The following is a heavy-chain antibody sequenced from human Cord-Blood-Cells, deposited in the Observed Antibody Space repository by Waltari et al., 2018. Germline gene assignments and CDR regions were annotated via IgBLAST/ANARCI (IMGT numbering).Heavy chain of an antibody. Sequence: QVQLQQWGAGLLKPSETLSLTCAVYGGSFSGYYWSWIRQPPGKGLELIGEINHSGSTNYNPSLKSRVTISVDTSKNQFSLKLSSVTAADTAVYYCARDIAVAGTGDWGQGTLVTVSS. D-gene: IGHD6-19*01. CDR2: INHSGST. CDR1: GGSFSGYY. CDR3: ARDIAVAGTGD. V-gene: IGHV4-34*01. J-gene: IGHJ4*02.